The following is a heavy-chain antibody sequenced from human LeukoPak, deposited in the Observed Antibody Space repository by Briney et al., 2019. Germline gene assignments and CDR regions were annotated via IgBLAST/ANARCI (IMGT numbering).Heavy chain of an antibody. CDR1: GFTFSSYT. CDR3: ARLYSNYVDY. CDR2: VTSSNSYI. Sequence: PGGSLRLSCAASGFTFSSYTMNWVRQTPGKGLEWVSSVTSSNSYIYYAASVKGRFTISRDNAKNSLYLQMNSLGAEDTAVYYCARLYSNYVDYWGQGTLVTVSS. D-gene: IGHD4-11*01. V-gene: IGHV3-21*01. J-gene: IGHJ4*02.